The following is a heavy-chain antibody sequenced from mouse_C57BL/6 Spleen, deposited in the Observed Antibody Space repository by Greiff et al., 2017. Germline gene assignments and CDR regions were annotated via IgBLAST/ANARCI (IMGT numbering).Heavy chain of an antibody. Sequence: VQLVESGPELVKPGASVKISCKASGYAFSSSWMNWVKQRPGKGLEWIGRIYPGDGDTNYNGKFKGKATLTADKSSSTAYMQLSSLTSEDSAVYFCARYYGPQRGFAYWGQGTLVTVSA. V-gene: IGHV1-82*01. CDR2: IYPGDGDT. CDR1: GYAFSSSW. D-gene: IGHD1-1*02. J-gene: IGHJ3*01. CDR3: ARYYGPQRGFAY.